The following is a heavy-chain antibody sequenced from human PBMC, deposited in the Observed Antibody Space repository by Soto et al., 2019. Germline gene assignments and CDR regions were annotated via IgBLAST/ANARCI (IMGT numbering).Heavy chain of an antibody. Sequence: SCKASGYTFTSYAMHWVRQAPGQRLEWMGWINAGNGNTKYSQKFQGRVTITRDTSASTAYMELSSLRSEDTAVYYCARDQRSGQWLDYYYYGMDVWGQGTTVTVSS. CDR2: INAGNGNT. V-gene: IGHV1-3*01. CDR3: ARDQRSGQWLDYYYYGMDV. D-gene: IGHD6-19*01. CDR1: GYTFTSYA. J-gene: IGHJ6*02.